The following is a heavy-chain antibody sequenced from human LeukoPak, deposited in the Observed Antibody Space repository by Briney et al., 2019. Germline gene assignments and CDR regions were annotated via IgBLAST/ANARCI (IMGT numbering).Heavy chain of an antibody. CDR1: GYTLTELS. V-gene: IGHV1-24*01. Sequence: ASVKVSCKVSGYTLTELSMHWVRQAPGKGLEWMGGFDPEDGETIYAQKLQGRVTMTTDTSTSTAYMELRSLRSDATAVYYCAREPPILTGCYKAPRFDYWGQGTLVTVSS. J-gene: IGHJ4*02. D-gene: IGHD3-9*01. CDR2: FDPEDGET. CDR3: AREPPILTGCYKAPRFDY.